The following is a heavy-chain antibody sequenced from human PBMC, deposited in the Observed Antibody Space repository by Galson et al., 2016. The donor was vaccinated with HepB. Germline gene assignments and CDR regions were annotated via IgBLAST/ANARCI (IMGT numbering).Heavy chain of an antibody. CDR2: ISWNSGDT. D-gene: IGHD5-12*01. Sequence: SLRLSCATSGFRFADHAMHWVRQVPGKGLEWVSGISWNSGDTGYADSVKGRFTISRDNAKNSLYLQMNSLRPEDTALYFCAKGGYSTYVLDWFDSWGQGTLVSVSS. J-gene: IGHJ5*01. V-gene: IGHV3-9*01. CDR3: AKGGYSTYVLDWFDS. CDR1: GFRFADHA.